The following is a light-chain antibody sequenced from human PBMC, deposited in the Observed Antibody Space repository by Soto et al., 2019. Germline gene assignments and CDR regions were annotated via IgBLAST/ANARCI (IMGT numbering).Light chain of an antibody. J-gene: IGKJ4*01. CDR3: QQSYSTPLT. CDR1: QSISIY. CDR2: AAS. V-gene: IGKV1-39*01. Sequence: DIQMTQSPSSLSASVVDRVTITCLASQSISIYLNWYQQKPGKAPKLLIYAASSLQSGVPSRFSGSGSGTDFTLTISSLQPEDFATYYCQQSYSTPLTFGGGTKVDIK.